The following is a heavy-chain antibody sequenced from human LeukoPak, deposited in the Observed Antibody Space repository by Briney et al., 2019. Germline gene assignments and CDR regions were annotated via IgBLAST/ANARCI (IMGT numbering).Heavy chain of an antibody. CDR2: ISGSSGST. D-gene: IGHD2-2*01. V-gene: IGHV3-23*01. Sequence: PGGSLRLSCAASGFTFTSYAMGWVRQAPGKGLEWVSTISGSSGSTSYVDSVKGRFTISRDNSKNTLYLQMNSLTAEDTAVYYCARAAMKRGSTYYFGMDVWGQGTTVTVSS. CDR3: ARAAMKRGSTYYFGMDV. CDR1: GFTFTSYA. J-gene: IGHJ6*02.